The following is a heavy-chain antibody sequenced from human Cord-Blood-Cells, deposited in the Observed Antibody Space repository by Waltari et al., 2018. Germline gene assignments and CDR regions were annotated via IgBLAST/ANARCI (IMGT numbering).Heavy chain of an antibody. Sequence: EVQLVESGGGLVKPGGSLRLSCAASGFTFSSYIMHWVRQAPGKGLEWVSSISSSSSYIYYADSGKGRFTISRDNAKNSLYLQMNSLRAEDTAVYYCARGNPISHLTTVTNWYFDLWGRGTLVTVSS. D-gene: IGHD4-4*01. J-gene: IGHJ2*01. CDR1: GFTFSSYI. V-gene: IGHV3-21*01. CDR2: ISSSSSYI. CDR3: ARGNPISHLTTVTNWYFDL.